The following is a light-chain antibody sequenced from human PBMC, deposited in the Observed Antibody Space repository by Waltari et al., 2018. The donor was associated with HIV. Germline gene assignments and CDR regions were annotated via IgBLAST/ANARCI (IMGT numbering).Light chain of an antibody. V-gene: IGKV3-20*01. Sequence: EILLTQSPGPLSLSPGERVILSCRASERIDTTFLAWYQQKPGQAPRLLIFGASRRATGIPDRFSGSGSGTDFTLTIDRLDPDDFAVYYCQQYLGSPRTFGQGTKVEIK. J-gene: IGKJ1*01. CDR3: QQYLGSPRT. CDR2: GAS. CDR1: ERIDTTF.